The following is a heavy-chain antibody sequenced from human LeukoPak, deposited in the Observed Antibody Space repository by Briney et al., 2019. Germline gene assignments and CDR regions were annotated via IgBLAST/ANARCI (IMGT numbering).Heavy chain of an antibody. CDR1: GFTFDDYG. J-gene: IGHJ4*02. D-gene: IGHD6-19*01. Sequence: GGSLRLSCAASGFTFDDYGMSWVRQAPGKGLEWVSGINWNGGSTGYADSVKGRFTISRDNAKNSLYPQMNSLRAEDTALYYCARDFGVAVAGTEPFDYWGQGALVTVSS. CDR2: INWNGGST. V-gene: IGHV3-20*04. CDR3: ARDFGVAVAGTEPFDY.